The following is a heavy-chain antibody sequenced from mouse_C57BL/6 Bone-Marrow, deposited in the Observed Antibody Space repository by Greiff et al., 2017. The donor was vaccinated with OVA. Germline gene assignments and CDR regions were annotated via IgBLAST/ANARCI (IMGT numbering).Heavy chain of an antibody. V-gene: IGHV1-20*01. J-gene: IGHJ4*01. CDR1: GYSFTGYF. CDR2: INPYNGDT. Sequence: EVMLVESGPELVKPGDSVKISCKASGYSFTGYFMNWVMQSHGKSLEWIGRINPYNGDTFYNQKFKGKATLTVDKSSSTAHMELRSLTSEDSAVYYCARCPYDGYHYYAMDYWGQGTSVTVSS. CDR3: ARCPYDGYHYYAMDY. D-gene: IGHD2-3*01.